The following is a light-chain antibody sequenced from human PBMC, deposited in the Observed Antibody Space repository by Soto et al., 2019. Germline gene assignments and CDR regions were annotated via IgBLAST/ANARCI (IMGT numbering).Light chain of an antibody. V-gene: IGKV1-8*01. J-gene: IGKJ5*01. CDR3: QQVDTYPIT. CDR2: AAS. Sequence: ALRMAQSPSSLSASTGDRVTITCRASQGISSYLAWYQQKPGKAPKLLIYAASTLQSGVPSRFSGSGSGTDFTITISCLQSEDFATYYCQQVDTYPITFGQGTRLAIK. CDR1: QGISSY.